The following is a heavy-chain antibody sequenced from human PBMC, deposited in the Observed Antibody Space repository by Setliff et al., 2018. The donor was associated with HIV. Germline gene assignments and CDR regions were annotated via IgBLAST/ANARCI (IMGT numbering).Heavy chain of an antibody. CDR1: GFTFSSYE. CDR2: ISGSGSAM. J-gene: IGHJ5*02. V-gene: IGHV3-48*03. CDR3: ARVSPWFDP. Sequence: PGGSLRLSCAASGFTFSSYEMNWVRQAPGKGLEWVSYISGSGSAMYYADSVEGRFTISRDNAKNSLYLQMNSLRAEDTAVYYCARVSPWFDPWGQGTLVTVSS.